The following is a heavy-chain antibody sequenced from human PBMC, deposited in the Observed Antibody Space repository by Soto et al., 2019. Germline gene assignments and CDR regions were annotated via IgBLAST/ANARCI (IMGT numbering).Heavy chain of an antibody. CDR2: IVVGSGNT. D-gene: IGHD3-3*01. V-gene: IGHV1-58*02. CDR3: AAKYYDFWSGYPFDP. CDR1: GFTFTSSA. Sequence: ASVKVSCKASGFTFTSSAMQWVRQARGQRLEWIGWIVVGSGNTNYAQKFQERVTITRDMSTSTAYMELSSLRSEDTAVYYCAAKYYDFWSGYPFDPWGQGTLVTVSS. J-gene: IGHJ5*02.